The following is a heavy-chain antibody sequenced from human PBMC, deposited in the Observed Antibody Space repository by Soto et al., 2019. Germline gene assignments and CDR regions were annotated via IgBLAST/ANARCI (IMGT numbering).Heavy chain of an antibody. Sequence: QAGGSLRLSCVASGFPFSSYAMSWVRQTPGKGLEWVSGISGSGGRTYYADSVKGRFTISRDNSNNTLALQMHILRVEDTAVYFCAQGGYYSLFDSWGQGPMVNVSS. V-gene: IGHV3-23*01. CDR2: ISGSGGRT. J-gene: IGHJ3*02. D-gene: IGHD3-16*01. CDR1: GFPFSSYA. CDR3: AQGGYYSLFDS.